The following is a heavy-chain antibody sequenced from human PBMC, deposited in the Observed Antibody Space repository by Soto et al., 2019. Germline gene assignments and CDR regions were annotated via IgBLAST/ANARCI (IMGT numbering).Heavy chain of an antibody. CDR1: GGSISRYY. J-gene: IGHJ4*02. CDR3: ASGVLPSFDY. D-gene: IGHD1-26*01. V-gene: IGHV4-59*01. Sequence: QVQLQESGPGLVKPSETLSLTCTVSGGSISRYYWSWIRQPPGKGLEWIGYIYYSGSTNYNPSLKSRVTISVDTSKNQFSLKLSSVTPADTAVYYCASGVLPSFDYWGQGTLVTVSS. CDR2: IYYSGST.